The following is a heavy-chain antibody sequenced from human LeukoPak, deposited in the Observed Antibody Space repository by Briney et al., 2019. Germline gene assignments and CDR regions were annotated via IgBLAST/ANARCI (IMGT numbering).Heavy chain of an antibody. CDR3: ARWGWFGEIRYYFDY. Sequence: ASVKVSCKASGYTFTSYGISWVRQAPGQGLEWMGWISAYNGNTNYAQKLQGRVTMTTDTSTSTAYMELRSLRSDDTAVYYCARWGWFGEIRYYFDYWSQGTLVTVSS. CDR1: GYTFTSYG. CDR2: ISAYNGNT. D-gene: IGHD3-10*01. J-gene: IGHJ4*02. V-gene: IGHV1-18*01.